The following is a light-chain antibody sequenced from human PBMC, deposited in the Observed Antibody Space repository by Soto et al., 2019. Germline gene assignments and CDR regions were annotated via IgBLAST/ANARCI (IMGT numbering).Light chain of an antibody. V-gene: IGKV4-1*01. J-gene: IGKJ1*01. Sequence: DIVLTQSADSLAVSLGERATINCKSSQSVLYSSNNKNYLAWYQHKPGQPPKLLIYWAFTRESGVPDRFSGSGSGTDFTLSISSLQAEDVAVYYCQPYYTTPWTFGQGTKVEI. CDR1: QSVLYSSNNKNY. CDR3: QPYYTTPWT. CDR2: WAF.